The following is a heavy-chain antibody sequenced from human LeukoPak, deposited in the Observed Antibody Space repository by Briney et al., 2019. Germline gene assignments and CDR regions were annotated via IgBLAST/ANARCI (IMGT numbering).Heavy chain of an antibody. J-gene: IGHJ4*02. V-gene: IGHV4-4*02. CDR1: GDSISSSKW. Sequence: PSGTLSLTCAVSGDSISSSKWWTWVRQPPGKGLEWIGEIYHSGHIRYNPSLKSRVTISVDTSKNQFSLKLSSVTAADTAVYYCAGKYYYDSSGCSLDYWGQGTLVTVSS. D-gene: IGHD3-22*01. CDR2: IYHSGHI. CDR3: AGKYYYDSSGCSLDY.